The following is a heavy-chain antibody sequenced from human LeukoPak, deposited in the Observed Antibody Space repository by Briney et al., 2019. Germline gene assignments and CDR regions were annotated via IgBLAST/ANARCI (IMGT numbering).Heavy chain of an antibody. CDR1: GFTFSSYA. J-gene: IGHJ1*01. CDR3: AKGVAARPEYFQH. D-gene: IGHD6-6*01. Sequence: PGGSLRLSCAASGFTFSSYAMSWVRQAPGKRLEWVSAISGSGGSTYYADSVKGRFTISRDNSKNTLYLQMNSLRAEDTAVYYCAKGVAARPEYFQHWGQGTLVTVSS. CDR2: ISGSGGST. V-gene: IGHV3-23*01.